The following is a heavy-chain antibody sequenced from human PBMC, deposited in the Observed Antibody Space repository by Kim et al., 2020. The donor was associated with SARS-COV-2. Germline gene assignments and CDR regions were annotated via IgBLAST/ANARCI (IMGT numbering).Heavy chain of an antibody. D-gene: IGHD3-22*01. Sequence: DSVKGRFTSSSNNSKLTLYLQMNSLRAEDTAVYYCAKAFIPYDSSGYLDYWGQGTLVTVSS. J-gene: IGHJ4*02. CDR3: AKAFIPYDSSGYLDY. V-gene: IGHV3-33*06.